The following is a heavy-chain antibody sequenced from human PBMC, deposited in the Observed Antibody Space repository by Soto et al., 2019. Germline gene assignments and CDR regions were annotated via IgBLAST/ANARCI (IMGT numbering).Heavy chain of an antibody. CDR2: INPNSGGT. CDR3: AAKGCSGGSCPAEYFQQ. CDR1: GYTFTGYY. D-gene: IGHD2-15*01. V-gene: IGHV1-2*04. J-gene: IGHJ1*01. Sequence: GASVKVSCKASGYTFTGYYMHWVRQAPGQGLEWMGWINPNSGGTNYAQKFQGWVTMTRDTSISTAYMELSRLRSDDTAVYYCAAKGCSGGSCPAEYFQQWGQGTLVTVSS.